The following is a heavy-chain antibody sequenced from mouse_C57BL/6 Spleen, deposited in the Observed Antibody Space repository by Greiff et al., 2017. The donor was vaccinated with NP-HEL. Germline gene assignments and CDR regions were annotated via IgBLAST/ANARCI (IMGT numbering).Heavy chain of an antibody. V-gene: IGHV3-6*01. D-gene: IGHD1-1*01. CDR1: GYSITGGYY. Sequence: EVKLQESGPGLVKPSQSLSLTCTVTGYSITGGYYWNLIRQFPGNKLEWGGYITYDGSNNYNPSLKNRISITRDTSKQQFSLKFNYVTTEDTATYYCARGMSRYWYLDVWGTGTTVTVSS. J-gene: IGHJ1*03. CDR2: ITYDGSN. CDR3: ARGMSRYWYLDV.